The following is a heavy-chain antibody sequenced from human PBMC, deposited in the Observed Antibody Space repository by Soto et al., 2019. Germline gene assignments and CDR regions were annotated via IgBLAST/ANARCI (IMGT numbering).Heavy chain of an antibody. J-gene: IGHJ4*02. D-gene: IGHD3-22*01. CDR3: ARLGPRRYYDSSGYPKGGFDY. CDR1: GYSFTSYW. Sequence: RESAKISLKGSGYSFTSYWIGWVRQMRGKGLEWMGIIYPGDSDTRYSPSFQGQVTISADKSISTAYLQWSSLKASDTAMYYCARLGPRRYYDSSGYPKGGFDYWGQGTLVTVSS. CDR2: IYPGDSDT. V-gene: IGHV5-51*01.